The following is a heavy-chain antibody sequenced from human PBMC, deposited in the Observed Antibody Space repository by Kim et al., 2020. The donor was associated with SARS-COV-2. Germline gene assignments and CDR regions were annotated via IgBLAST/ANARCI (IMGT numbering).Heavy chain of an antibody. J-gene: IGHJ3*02. CDR3: ARDASRYYDSSGALGAFDI. CDR2: IYYSGST. CDR1: GGSISSYY. Sequence: SETLSLTCTVSGGSISSYYWSWIRQPPGKGLEWIGYIYYSGSTNYNPSLKSRVTISVDTSKNQFSLKLSSVTAADTAVYYCARDASRYYDSSGALGAFDIWGQGTMVTVSS. V-gene: IGHV4-59*13. D-gene: IGHD3-22*01.